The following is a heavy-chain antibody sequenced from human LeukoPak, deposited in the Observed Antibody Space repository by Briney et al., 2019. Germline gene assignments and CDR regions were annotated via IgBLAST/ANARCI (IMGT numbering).Heavy chain of an antibody. CDR3: ARRTSGAKDV. CDR1: GLFFSDSV. J-gene: IGHJ6*04. CDR2: ISSSGANT. Sequence: PGGSLRLSCTASGLFFSDSVMSWVRQAPGKGLQWVSAISSSGANTDTADSLQGRFVISGDNSKDTVYLQMNSLRVEDTGIYYCARRTSGAKDVWGKGTTVTVSP. V-gene: IGHV3-23*01. D-gene: IGHD3-16*01.